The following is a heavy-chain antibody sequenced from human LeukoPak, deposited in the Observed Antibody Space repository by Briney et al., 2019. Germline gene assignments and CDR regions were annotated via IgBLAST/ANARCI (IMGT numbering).Heavy chain of an antibody. J-gene: IGHJ5*02. V-gene: IGHV4-61*01. D-gene: IGHD3-3*01. CDR3: ASEPINYDSWFDP. Sequence: PSETLSLTCTVSGVSISSSSISSYYWSWIRQPPGKGLEWIGNINYSGSTNYNPSPRSRVTISVDTSKNQFSLSLNSVTAADTAVYYCASEPINYDSWFDPWGQGTLVTVSS. CDR2: INYSGST. CDR1: GVSISSSSISSYY.